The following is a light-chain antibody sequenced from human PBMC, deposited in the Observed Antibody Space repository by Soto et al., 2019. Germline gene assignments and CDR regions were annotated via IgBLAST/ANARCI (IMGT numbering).Light chain of an antibody. CDR2: WAS. CDR1: QSVLYSSNNKNY. V-gene: IGKV4-1*01. Sequence: DIVMTQSPDSLAVSLGERATINCKSSQSVLYSSNNKNYLAWYQQKPGQPPKLLIYWASTRESGVPDRYSGSGSGTYFTLTINSLQVEDVAVYYCQQYYSTPPYTFGQGTKLEIK. J-gene: IGKJ2*01. CDR3: QQYYSTPPYT.